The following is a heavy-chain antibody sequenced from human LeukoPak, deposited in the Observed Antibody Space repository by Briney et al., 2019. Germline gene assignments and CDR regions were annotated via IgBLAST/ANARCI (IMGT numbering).Heavy chain of an antibody. J-gene: IGHJ3*01. Sequence: GGSLRLSCAASGFSFSNNDMHWVREFSGKGLEWVSGLGVAGDRYYPVSVRGRFTVSRDRAGTYLYLQMNSLSAGDTAVYYCARGHYYGSGGDTFDVWGKGTMVIVSS. D-gene: IGHD3-10*01. CDR3: ARGHYYGSGGDTFDV. CDR2: LGVAGDR. CDR1: GFSFSNND. V-gene: IGHV3-13*01.